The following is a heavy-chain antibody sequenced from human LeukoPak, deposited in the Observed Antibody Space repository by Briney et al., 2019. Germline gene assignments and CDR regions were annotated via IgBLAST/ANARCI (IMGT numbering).Heavy chain of an antibody. J-gene: IGHJ3*02. CDR1: GFTLSSYW. D-gene: IGHD3-16*01. Sequence: PGGSLRLSCAASGFTLSSYWMHWVRQVPGKGLVWVSRINPDGSTTTYADSVKGRFTISRDNAKNTLYLQMNSLRAEDTAVYYCARGGFMHAFDIWGQGTKVTVSS. CDR2: INPDGSTT. V-gene: IGHV3-74*01. CDR3: ARGGFMHAFDI.